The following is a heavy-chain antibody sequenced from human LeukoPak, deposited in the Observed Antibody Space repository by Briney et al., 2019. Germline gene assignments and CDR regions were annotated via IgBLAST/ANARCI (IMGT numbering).Heavy chain of an antibody. Sequence: PGESLKISCKSSGYSFTSYWIGWVRQMPGKGLEWMGIIYPGDSDTRYSPSFQGQVTISADKSISTAYLQWSSLKASDTAMYYCARREGTEGYSSSWYTVDYWGQGTLVTVSS. V-gene: IGHV5-51*01. D-gene: IGHD6-13*01. CDR3: ARREGTEGYSSSWYTVDY. J-gene: IGHJ4*02. CDR1: GYSFTSYW. CDR2: IYPGDSDT.